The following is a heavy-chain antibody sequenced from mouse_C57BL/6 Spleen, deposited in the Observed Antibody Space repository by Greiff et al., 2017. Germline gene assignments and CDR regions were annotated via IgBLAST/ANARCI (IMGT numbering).Heavy chain of an antibody. J-gene: IGHJ3*01. Sequence: QVQLKQSGAELVKPGASVKLSCKASGYTFTSYWMQWVKQRPGQGLEWIGEIDPSDSYTNYNQKFKGKATLTVDTSSSTAYMQLSSLTSEDSAVYYCARPGTGDEFAYWGQGTLVTVSA. CDR1: GYTFTSYW. V-gene: IGHV1-50*01. D-gene: IGHD4-1*01. CDR2: IDPSDSYT. CDR3: ARPGTGDEFAY.